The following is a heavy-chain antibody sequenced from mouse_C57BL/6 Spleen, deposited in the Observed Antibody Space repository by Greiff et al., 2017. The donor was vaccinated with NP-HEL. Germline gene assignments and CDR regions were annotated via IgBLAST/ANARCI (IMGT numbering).Heavy chain of an antibody. V-gene: IGHV1-80*01. CDR3: ASNGYYFDY. CDR2: IYPGDGDT. D-gene: IGHD2-2*01. CDR1: GYAFSSYW. J-gene: IGHJ2*01. Sequence: VQLQQSGAELVKPGASVKISCKASGYAFSSYWVNWVKQRPGKGLEWIGQIYPGDGDTNYNGKFKGKATLTADKSSSTAYMQLSSLTSEDSVVYFCASNGYYFDYWGQGTTLTVSS.